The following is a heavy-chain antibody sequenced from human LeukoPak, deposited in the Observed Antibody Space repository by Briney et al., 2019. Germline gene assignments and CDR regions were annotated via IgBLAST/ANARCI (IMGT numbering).Heavy chain of an antibody. CDR2: ISPGGGPT. V-gene: IGHV3-23*01. D-gene: IGHD5-12*01. Sequence: PGGSLRLSCAASGFTFSSYAMNWARKAPGKGLKWVSGISPGGGPTYYADSVRGRFTISRDDSKNTLYLQMKNLRAEDTAVYYCAKDGAWLRFDDWGQGILVTVSS. CDR1: GFTFSSYA. J-gene: IGHJ4*02. CDR3: AKDGAWLRFDD.